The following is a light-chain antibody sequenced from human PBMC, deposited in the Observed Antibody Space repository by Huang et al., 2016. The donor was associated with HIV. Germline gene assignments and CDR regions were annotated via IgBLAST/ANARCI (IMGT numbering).Light chain of an antibody. V-gene: IGKV1-5*03. CDR2: KAS. CDR1: QSISEW. Sequence: DIQMTQSPFVLSASVGDNVTITCRASQSISEWLAWYQQKPGKAPKFLIYKASTLESGVPSRFNGSGSGTSFTLTINNLHPDDFATYYCQQYNSYPYTFGQGTDLETK. CDR3: QQYNSYPYT. J-gene: IGKJ2*01.